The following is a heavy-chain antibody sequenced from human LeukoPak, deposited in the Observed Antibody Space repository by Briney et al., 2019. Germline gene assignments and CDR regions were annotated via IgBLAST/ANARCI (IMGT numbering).Heavy chain of an antibody. J-gene: IGHJ4*02. D-gene: IGHD5-12*01. CDR3: ARVGIVATTLGNFDY. Sequence: ASVKVSCKASGYTFTSYGISWVRQAPGQGLEWMGWISAYNGNTNYAQKLQGRVTMTTDTSTSTAYMELRSLRSDDTAVYYCARVGIVATTLGNFDYWGQGTLVTVSS. CDR1: GYTFTSYG. CDR2: ISAYNGNT. V-gene: IGHV1-18*01.